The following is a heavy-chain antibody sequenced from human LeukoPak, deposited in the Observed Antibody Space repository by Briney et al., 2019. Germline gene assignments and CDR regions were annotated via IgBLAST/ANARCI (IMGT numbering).Heavy chain of an antibody. D-gene: IGHD3-22*01. CDR1: GYTLTELS. CDR2: FDPEDGET. Sequence: ASVKVSCKVSGYTLTELSMHWVRQAPGKGLEWMGGFDPEDGETIYAQKFQGRVTMTEDTSTDTAYMELSSLRSEDTAVYYCATDYYDSSGYYWNAFDIWGQGTMVTVSS. V-gene: IGHV1-24*01. J-gene: IGHJ3*02. CDR3: ATDYYDSSGYYWNAFDI.